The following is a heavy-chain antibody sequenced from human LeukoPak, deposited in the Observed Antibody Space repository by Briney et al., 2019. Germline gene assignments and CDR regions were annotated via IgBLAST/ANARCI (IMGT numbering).Heavy chain of an antibody. CDR3: ARQYCSSTSCYPLYYYYYMDV. D-gene: IGHD2-2*01. V-gene: IGHV1-46*01. CDR2: INPSGGST. J-gene: IGHJ6*03. Sequence: ASVKVSCKASGYTFTSYYMHWVRQAPGQGLEWMGIINPSGGSTSYAQKFQGRVTMTRDTSTSTVYMELSSLRSEDTAVYYCARQYCSSTSCYPLYYYYYMDVWAREPWSPSP. CDR1: GYTFTSYY.